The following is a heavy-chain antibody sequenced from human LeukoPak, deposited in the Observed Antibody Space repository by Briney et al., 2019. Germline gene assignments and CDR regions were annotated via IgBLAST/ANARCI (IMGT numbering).Heavy chain of an antibody. CDR3: ARDPPEDEWNSFDY. V-gene: IGHV4-59*02. J-gene: IGHJ4*02. D-gene: IGHD3-3*01. CDR2: IHYSGLT. Sequence: PSETLSLTCTVSGGSVSGYYWNWIRQPPGKGLEWIGFIHYSGLTVYSPSLQSRVTMSVDTSRNQFSPELRSVSAADTALYYCARDPPEDEWNSFDYWGQGTLVTVSS. CDR1: GGSVSGYY.